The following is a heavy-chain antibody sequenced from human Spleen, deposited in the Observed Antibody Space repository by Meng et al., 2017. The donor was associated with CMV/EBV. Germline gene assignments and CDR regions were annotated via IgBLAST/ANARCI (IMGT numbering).Heavy chain of an antibody. CDR2: INQDGSET. Sequence: GGSLRLSCAASGFTVSSNYMSWVRQAPGKGLEWVATINQDGSETYYMDSVKGRFTISRDNAKSSLYLHMNSLRAEDTAVYFCARALRIIMVRVVTGVDVWGQGTTVTVSS. CDR3: ARALRIIMVRVVTGVDV. D-gene: IGHD3-10*01. J-gene: IGHJ6*02. V-gene: IGHV3-7*04. CDR1: GFTVSSNY.